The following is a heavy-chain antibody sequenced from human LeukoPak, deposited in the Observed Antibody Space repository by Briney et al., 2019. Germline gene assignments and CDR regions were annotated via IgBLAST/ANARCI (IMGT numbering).Heavy chain of an antibody. D-gene: IGHD2-15*01. J-gene: IGHJ4*02. V-gene: IGHV1-69*02. CDR3: AGHDRAAGFDY. Sequence: SVKVSCKASGGTFSSYTLSWVRQAPGHGLEWMGRIIPILGIANYAQKFQGRVTITADKSTSTAYMELSSLRSEDTAVYYCAGHDRAAGFDYWGQGTLVTVSS. CDR1: GGTFSSYT. CDR2: IIPILGIA.